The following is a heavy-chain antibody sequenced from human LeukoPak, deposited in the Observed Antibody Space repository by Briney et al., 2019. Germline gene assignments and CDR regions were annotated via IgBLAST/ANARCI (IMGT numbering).Heavy chain of an antibody. CDR2: IYYSGST. Sequence: SSQTLSLTCTVSGGSISSGGYYWSWIRQHPGKGLEWIGYIYYSGSTYYNPSLKSRVTISVDTSKNQFSLKLSSVTAADTAVYYCARYCTNGVCPDAFGIWGQGTMVTVSS. CDR1: GGSISSGGYY. J-gene: IGHJ3*02. CDR3: ARYCTNGVCPDAFGI. V-gene: IGHV4-31*03. D-gene: IGHD2-8*01.